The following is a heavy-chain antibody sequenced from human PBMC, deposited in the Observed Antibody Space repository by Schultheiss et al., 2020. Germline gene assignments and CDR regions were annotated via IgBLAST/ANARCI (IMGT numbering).Heavy chain of an antibody. CDR2: IDWDDDK. Sequence: SGPTLVKPTQTLTLTCTFSGFSLSDAPMGVTWIRQPPGKALEWLARIDWDDDKFYSTSLKTRLTISKDTYKNQVVLTMTNMGPMDTATYYCARIERWSNDAFDMWGQGTMVTVSS. CDR3: ARIERWSNDAFDM. J-gene: IGHJ3*02. CDR1: GFSLSDAPMG. D-gene: IGHD4-23*01. V-gene: IGHV2-70*04.